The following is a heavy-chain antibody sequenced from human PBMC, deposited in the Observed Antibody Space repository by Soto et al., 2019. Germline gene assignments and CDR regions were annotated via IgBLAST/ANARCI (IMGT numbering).Heavy chain of an antibody. CDR3: ARDPLWGTAMVLWYFDL. D-gene: IGHD5-18*01. CDR1: GFTFSSYW. CDR2: IKQDGSEK. J-gene: IGHJ2*01. Sequence: GGSLRLSCAASGFTFSSYWMSWARQAPGKGLEWVANIKQDGSEKYYVDSVKGRFTISRDNSKNTLYLQMNSLRAEDTAVYYCARDPLWGTAMVLWYFDLWGRGTLVTVSS. V-gene: IGHV3-7*01.